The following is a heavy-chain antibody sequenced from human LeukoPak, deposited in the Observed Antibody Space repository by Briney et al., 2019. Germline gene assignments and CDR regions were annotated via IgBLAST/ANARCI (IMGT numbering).Heavy chain of an antibody. CDR3: AREGSTYGGYAYFGY. J-gene: IGHJ4*02. Sequence: SETLSLTCTVSGGSISSYYWSWIRQPPGKGLEWIGYIYYSGSTNYNPSLKSRVTISVDTSKNQFSLKLSSVTAADTAVYYCAREGSTYGGYAYFGYWGQGTLVTVSS. CDR2: IYYSGST. CDR1: GGSISSYY. D-gene: IGHD3-16*01. V-gene: IGHV4-59*12.